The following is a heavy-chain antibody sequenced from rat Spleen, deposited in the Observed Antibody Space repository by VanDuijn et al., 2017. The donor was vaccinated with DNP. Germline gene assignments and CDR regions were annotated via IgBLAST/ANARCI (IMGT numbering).Heavy chain of an antibody. D-gene: IGHD1-12*02. CDR2: INYDGSNT. Sequence: EVQLVESGGGPVQPGRSLKLSCAASGFTFSDHNMAWVRQAPKKGLEWVATINYDGSNTYYRDSVKGRFTISRDNPKNTLYLQMDSLTSEHTATYDCARLFGYEGTYYFPYYVDYWGHGVVVTVSS. CDR1: GFTFSDHN. J-gene: IGHJ2*01. V-gene: IGHV5-7*01. CDR3: ARLFGYEGTYYFPYYVDY.